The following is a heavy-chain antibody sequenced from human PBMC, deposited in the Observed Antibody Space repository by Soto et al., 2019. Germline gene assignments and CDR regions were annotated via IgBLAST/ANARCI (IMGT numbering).Heavy chain of an antibody. V-gene: IGHV3-66*01. CDR2: IYSGGST. CDR3: ARVDYGDYIFDY. J-gene: IGHJ4*02. Sequence: EVQLVESGGGLVQPGGSLRLSCAASGFTVSSNYMSWVRQAPGKGLEWVSVIYSGGSTYYADSVKGRFTISRDNSKNTLYLQMNSLSAEDTAVYYCARVDYGDYIFDYWGQGTLVTVS. CDR1: GFTVSSNY. D-gene: IGHD4-17*01.